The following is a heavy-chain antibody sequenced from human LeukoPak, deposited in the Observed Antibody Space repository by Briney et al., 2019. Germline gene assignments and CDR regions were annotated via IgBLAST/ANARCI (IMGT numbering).Heavy chain of an antibody. D-gene: IGHD6-13*01. J-gene: IGHJ6*02. V-gene: IGHV1-46*01. CDR3: ARDRRGIAAAGPYYYYGMDV. CDR2: INPSGGST. Sequence: ASVKVSCKASGYTFTSYYMHWVRQAPGQGLEWMGIINPSGGSTSYAQKFQGRVTMTRDTSTSTVYMELSSLRSEDTAVYYCARDRRGIAAAGPYYYYGMDVWGQGTTATVSS. CDR1: GYTFTSYY.